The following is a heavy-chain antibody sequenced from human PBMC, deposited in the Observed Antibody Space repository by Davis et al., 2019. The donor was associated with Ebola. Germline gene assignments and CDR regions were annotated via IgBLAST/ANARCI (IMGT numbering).Heavy chain of an antibody. CDR2: INPNSGGT. CDR3: ARDSPDSSGYYVGV. V-gene: IGHV1-2*02. CDR1: GGTFSSYA. D-gene: IGHD3-22*01. Sequence: ASVKVSCKASGGTFSSYAISWVRQAPGQGLEWMGWINPNSGGTNYAQKFQGRVTMTRDTSISTAYMELSRLRSDDTAVYYCARDSPDSSGYYVGVWGQGTLVTVSS. J-gene: IGHJ4*02.